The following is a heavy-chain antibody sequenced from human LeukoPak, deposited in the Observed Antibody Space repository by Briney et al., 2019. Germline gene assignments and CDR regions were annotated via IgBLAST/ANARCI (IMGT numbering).Heavy chain of an antibody. CDR1: GSSISSYY. J-gene: IGHJ5*02. V-gene: IGHV4-59*08. CDR3: ARHRNYYDSSGYYYWFDP. Sequence: SETLSLTCTVSGSSISSYYWSWIRQPPGKGLEWIGYIYYSGSTNYNPSLKSRVTISVDTSKNQFSLKLSSVAAADTAVYYCARHRNYYDSSGYYYWFDPWGQGTLVTVSS. D-gene: IGHD3-22*01. CDR2: IYYSGST.